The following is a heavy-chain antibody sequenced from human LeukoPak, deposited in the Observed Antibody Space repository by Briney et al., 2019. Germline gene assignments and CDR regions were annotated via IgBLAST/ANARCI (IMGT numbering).Heavy chain of an antibody. CDR1: GFTFSNYA. V-gene: IGHV3-23*01. D-gene: IGHD2-15*01. J-gene: IGHJ5*02. Sequence: GGSLRLSCAASGFTFSNYAMSWVRQAPGKGLEWVSAISDSGANGYYADSVKGRFTISRDNSRNTLYLQMNSLRAEDSAIYYCAKDLRYGGSCNCYGWFDPWGQGTLVTVSS. CDR2: ISDSGANG. CDR3: AKDLRYGGSCNCYGWFDP.